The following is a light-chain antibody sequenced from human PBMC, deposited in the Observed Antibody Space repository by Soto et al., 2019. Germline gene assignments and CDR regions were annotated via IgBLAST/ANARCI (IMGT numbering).Light chain of an antibody. CDR2: TAS. CDR3: QQFGSSPRT. V-gene: IGKV3-20*01. J-gene: IGKJ1*01. Sequence: EIVLAQSPGTLSLIQGERATISCRASQAVNSFHLAWYQHKPGQSPRLLMFTASSRATGIPDRFSGSGSGTDFTLTISRLEAEDSAVYYCQQFGSSPRTFGQGTKVEIK. CDR1: QAVNSFH.